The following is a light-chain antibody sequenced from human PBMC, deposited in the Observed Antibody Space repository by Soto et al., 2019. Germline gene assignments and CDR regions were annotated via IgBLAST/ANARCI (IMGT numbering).Light chain of an antibody. CDR1: QTVISTH. CDR2: ATS. V-gene: IGKV3-20*01. Sequence: IILTQSPGTLSLSPGEGATLSCTASQTVISTHLAWYQQKPGQAPRLLIYATSNRATGIPDRFSGSGSGRDFTLTIDRLEPEDFAVYYCQQYDSSSVTFGQGTRLDLK. J-gene: IGKJ5*01. CDR3: QQYDSSSVT.